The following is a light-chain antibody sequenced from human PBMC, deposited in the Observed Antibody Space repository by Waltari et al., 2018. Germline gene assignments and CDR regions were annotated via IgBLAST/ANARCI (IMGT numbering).Light chain of an antibody. CDR2: STN. Sequence: QTVVTQEPSFSVSPGGTVTLTCGLSSGSVSTNHYPSLYQPTPGPPPPTLIYSTNLRPSGVPDRFSGSILGNKAALTITGAQADDESDYYCVLYVGGGISMFGGGARLTVL. CDR3: VLYVGGGISM. V-gene: IGLV8-61*01. J-gene: IGLJ3*02. CDR1: SGSVSTNHY.